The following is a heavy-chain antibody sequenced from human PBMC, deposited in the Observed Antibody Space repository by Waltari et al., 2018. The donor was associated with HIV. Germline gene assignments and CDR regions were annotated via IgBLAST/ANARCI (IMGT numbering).Heavy chain of an antibody. V-gene: IGHV3-48*04. CDR2: MSNSGNTM. Sequence: EVQLVLSVGEWLRPGGALRRPGAASGLTLGLLCLTWVRMAPGKGLEWISYMSNSGNTMDYADSVKGRFTISRDNAKNSLSLQMHSLRAEDTAVYYCARARGYSYGYEDYWGQGALVTVSS. J-gene: IGHJ4*02. CDR1: GLTLGLLC. D-gene: IGHD5-18*01. CDR3: ARARGYSYGYEDY.